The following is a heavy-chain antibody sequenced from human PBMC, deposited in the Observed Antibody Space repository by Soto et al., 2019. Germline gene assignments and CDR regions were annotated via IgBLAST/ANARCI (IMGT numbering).Heavy chain of an antibody. V-gene: IGHV3-30*18. CDR3: VKDRSDTWSFDY. CDR2: VTHDGSLY. D-gene: IGHD2-8*02. J-gene: IGHJ4*02. Sequence: QVQLVESGGGVVQPGRSLRLSCVASGFTFSSCAMHWVRQVPGKGLEWLAVVTHDGSLYPYADSVKGRFSISRDNSRKTLDLQMNSLRPEDTAVCYCVKDRSDTWSFDYWGQGTLVTVSS. CDR1: GFTFSSCA.